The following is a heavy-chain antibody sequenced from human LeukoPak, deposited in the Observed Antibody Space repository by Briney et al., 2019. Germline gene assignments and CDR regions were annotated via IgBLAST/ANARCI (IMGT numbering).Heavy chain of an antibody. Sequence: GGSLRLSCAASGFTPSDYYTSWIRHAPGKGLEWVSYISSSGSFIYYADSVKGRFTISRENAKNSLYLHMNSLRAEDTALYYCAREPYYDSSGYSPDNWGQGTLVTVSS. CDR1: GFTPSDYY. CDR2: ISSSGSFI. J-gene: IGHJ4*02. CDR3: AREPYYDSSGYSPDN. V-gene: IGHV3-11*04. D-gene: IGHD3-22*01.